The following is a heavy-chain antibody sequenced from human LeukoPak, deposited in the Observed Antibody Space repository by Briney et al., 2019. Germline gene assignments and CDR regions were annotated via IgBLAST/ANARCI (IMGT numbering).Heavy chain of an antibody. J-gene: IGHJ4*02. CDR1: GFTFSDSA. CDR3: ARRDDHNGRDY. CDR2: IRSKTNNYAT. Sequence: GGSLRLSCAASGFTFSDSAVHWVRQASGKGLEWVGRIRSKTNNYATAYAASVQGRFTISRDDSENTAYLQMNSLRAEDTAMYYCARRDDHNGRDYWGQGTLVTVSS. D-gene: IGHD5-24*01. V-gene: IGHV3-73*01.